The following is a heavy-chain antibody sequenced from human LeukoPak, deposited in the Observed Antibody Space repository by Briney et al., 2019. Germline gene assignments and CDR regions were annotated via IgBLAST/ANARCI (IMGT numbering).Heavy chain of an antibody. V-gene: IGHV3-11*01. J-gene: IGHJ4*02. CDR3: ARVKLGTHL. CDR1: GFTFSDYY. Sequence: GSLXLSCAASGFTFSDYYMSWIRQAPGKGLEWVSYISSSGSTIYYADSVKGGFTISREKAKKSLYMQMNSLRAEDTAVYYSARVKLGTHLWGQGTLVTVSS. CDR2: ISSSGSTI. D-gene: IGHD7-27*01.